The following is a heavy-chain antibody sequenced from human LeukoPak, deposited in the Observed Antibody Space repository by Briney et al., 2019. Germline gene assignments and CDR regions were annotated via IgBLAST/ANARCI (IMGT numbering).Heavy chain of an antibody. CDR3: ARVERGYDPYYYYMDV. J-gene: IGHJ6*03. CDR1: GGSISSHY. D-gene: IGHD5-12*01. V-gene: IGHV4-59*11. Sequence: SETLSLTCTVSGGSISSHYWSWIRQPPGKGLEWIGYIYYSGSTNYNPSLKSRVTISVDTSKNQFSLKLSSVTAADTAVYYCARVERGYDPYYYYMDVWGKGTTVTVSS. CDR2: IYYSGST.